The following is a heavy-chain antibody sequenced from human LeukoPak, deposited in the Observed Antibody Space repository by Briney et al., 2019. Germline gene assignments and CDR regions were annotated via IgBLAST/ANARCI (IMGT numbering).Heavy chain of an antibody. CDR3: AKSYGYGYDY. Sequence: GGSLRLSCVASGFTFSTYGMHWVRQAPGKGLEWVAFIWYDGSNKYHADSVKGRFTISRDNSKNTLSLQMNSLRPEDTAMYYCAKSYGYGYDYWGQGALVTVSS. CDR1: GFTFSTYG. D-gene: IGHD5-18*01. CDR2: IWYDGSNK. V-gene: IGHV3-30*02. J-gene: IGHJ4*02.